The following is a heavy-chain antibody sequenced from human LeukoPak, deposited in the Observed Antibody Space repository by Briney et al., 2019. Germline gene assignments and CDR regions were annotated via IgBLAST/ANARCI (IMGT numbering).Heavy chain of an antibody. V-gene: IGHV3-15*01. CDR1: GFTFSNAW. J-gene: IGHJ4*02. CDR2: IKSKTDGGTT. D-gene: IGHD1-14*01. Sequence: GGSLRLSCAASGFTFSNAWMSWVRQAPGKGLEWVGRIKSKTDGGTTDYAAPVKGRFTISRDNSKNTLYLQMNSLRAEDTAVYYCAKVRYLGRLIDFDYWGQGTLVTVSS. CDR3: AKVRYLGRLIDFDY.